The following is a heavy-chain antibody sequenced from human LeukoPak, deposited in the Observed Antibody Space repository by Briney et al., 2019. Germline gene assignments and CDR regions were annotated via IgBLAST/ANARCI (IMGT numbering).Heavy chain of an antibody. CDR1: GDSISSSFYY. CDR3: ARIPTNAVPSAHNGFDI. J-gene: IGHJ3*02. D-gene: IGHD6-19*01. V-gene: IGHV4-39*01. Sequence: SETLSLTCTVSGDSISSSFYYWGWIRQPPGTELEWIGSVYYSGSTYYNPSLKSRVTISIDTSKNQFSLTVSSVTAADTAIYYCARIPTNAVPSAHNGFDIWGQGTMLTVSS. CDR2: VYYSGST.